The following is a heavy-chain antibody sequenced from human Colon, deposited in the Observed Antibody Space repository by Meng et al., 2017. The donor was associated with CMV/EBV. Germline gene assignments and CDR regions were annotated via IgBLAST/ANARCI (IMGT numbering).Heavy chain of an antibody. Sequence: QVQLVQSGAEVKKPGASVKVSCKPSGYTFTGYYMHWVRQAPGQGLEWMGGITPILQIANYAQKFQGRVTITADTSTSTTYMELSSLRSEDTAIYYCARGVGGNLPYFDYWGQGTLVTVSS. CDR1: GYTFTGYY. V-gene: IGHV1-69*10. D-gene: IGHD4-23*01. J-gene: IGHJ4*02. CDR2: ITPILQIA. CDR3: ARGVGGNLPYFDY.